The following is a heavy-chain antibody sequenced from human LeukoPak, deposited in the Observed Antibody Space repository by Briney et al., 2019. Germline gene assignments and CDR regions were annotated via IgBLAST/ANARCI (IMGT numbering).Heavy chain of an antibody. V-gene: IGHV4-34*01. CDR2: INHSGST. CDR1: GGSFSGYY. CDR3: ARHRRYLNWFDP. J-gene: IGHJ5*02. Sequence: SETLSLTCAVYGGSFSGYYWSWIRQPPGKGLEWIGEINHSGSTNYDPSLKSRVTISVDTSKNQFSLKLSSVTAADTAVYYCARHRRYLNWFDPWGQGTLVTVSS. D-gene: IGHD3-9*01.